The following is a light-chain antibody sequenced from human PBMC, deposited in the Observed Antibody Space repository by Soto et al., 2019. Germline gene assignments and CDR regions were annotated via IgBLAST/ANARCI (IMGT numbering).Light chain of an antibody. CDR2: TND. Sequence: QSVLTQPPSASGTPGQRVTISCSGSSFNIGRNPVNWYQQFPGTAPKLLIYTNDQRPSGVPDRFSGSKSGTSASLAISGLQSEDEADYYCQSADSSGTYWVFGGGTKLTVL. J-gene: IGLJ3*02. CDR1: SFNIGRNP. CDR3: QSADSSGTYWV. V-gene: IGLV1-44*01.